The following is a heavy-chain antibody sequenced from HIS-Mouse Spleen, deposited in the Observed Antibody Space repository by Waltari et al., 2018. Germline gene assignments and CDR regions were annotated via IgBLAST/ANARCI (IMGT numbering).Heavy chain of an antibody. CDR2: IKQDGSEK. V-gene: IGHV3-7*01. CDR1: GFTCSSYW. D-gene: IGHD7-27*01. Sequence: EVQLVESGGGWVQPGGSLRLSCAAAGFTCSSYWMSWVRQAPGKGLEWVANIKQDGSEKYYVDSVKGRFTISRDNAKNSLYLQMNSLRAEDTAVYYCARDGGTGDFDYWGQGTLVTVSS. J-gene: IGHJ4*02. CDR3: ARDGGTGDFDY.